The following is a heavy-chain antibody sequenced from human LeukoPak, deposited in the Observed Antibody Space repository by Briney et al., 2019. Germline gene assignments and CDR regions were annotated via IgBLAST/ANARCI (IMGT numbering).Heavy chain of an antibody. CDR1: GNTLTDLS. CDR2: FDPEDAEV. J-gene: IGHJ4*02. Sequence: ASVKVSCKVSGNTLTDLSIHWVRQAPEKGLDWMGGFDPEDAEVIYAEKFQDRVAMTEDPSTDTAYLELSSLRSEDTAVYYCAAEGQWSLVHYFNSWGQGTLVTVSS. D-gene: IGHD2-15*01. V-gene: IGHV1-24*01. CDR3: AAEGQWSLVHYFNS.